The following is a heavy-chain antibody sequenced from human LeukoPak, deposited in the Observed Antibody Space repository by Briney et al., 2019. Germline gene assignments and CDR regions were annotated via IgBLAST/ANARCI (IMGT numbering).Heavy chain of an antibody. J-gene: IGHJ6*02. CDR1: GYTFTSYD. V-gene: IGHV1-18*01. CDR3: ARDSNLSYDFWSGYRSYYGMDV. D-gene: IGHD3-3*01. Sequence: ASVKVSCKASGYTFTSYDINWVRQAPGQGLEWMGWISAYNGNTNYAQKLQGRVTMTTDTSTSTAYMELRSLRSDDTAVYYCARDSNLSYDFWSGYRSYYGMDVWGQGTTVTVSS. CDR2: ISAYNGNT.